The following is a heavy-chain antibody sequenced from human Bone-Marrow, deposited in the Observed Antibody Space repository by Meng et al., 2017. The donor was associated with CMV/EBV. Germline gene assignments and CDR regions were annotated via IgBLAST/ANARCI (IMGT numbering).Heavy chain of an antibody. V-gene: IGHV3-74*01. CDR2: VNSDGSDT. J-gene: IGHJ4*02. CDR3: ARVKTYYYDSSGYGYFDY. Sequence: GESLKISCAAFGFTFSSYWMHWVRQAPGKGLVWVSRVNSDGSDTSYADSVKGRFTISRDNAKNTLYLQMNSLRAEDTAVYYCARVKTYYYDSSGYGYFDYWGQGTLVTVAS. CDR1: GFTFSSYW. D-gene: IGHD3-22*01.